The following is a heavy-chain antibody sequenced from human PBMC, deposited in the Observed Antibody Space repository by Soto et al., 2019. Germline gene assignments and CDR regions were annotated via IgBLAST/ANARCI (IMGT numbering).Heavy chain of an antibody. V-gene: IGHV1-46*03. CDR3: AIGDEPTYCGGVCYSSYFGLDV. D-gene: IGHD2-21*01. Sequence: QVQLVQSGAEVKKPGASVKVSCRASGFSLSNYYIHWVRQAPGQGPEWMGMVNPSGGRTTYAQRFQGRLSMTSDTPASTRYLEVSRLRTQDTASYHCAIGDEPTYCGGVCYSSYFGLDVWGQGTTATVSS. J-gene: IGHJ6*02. CDR1: GFSLSNYY. CDR2: VNPSGGRT.